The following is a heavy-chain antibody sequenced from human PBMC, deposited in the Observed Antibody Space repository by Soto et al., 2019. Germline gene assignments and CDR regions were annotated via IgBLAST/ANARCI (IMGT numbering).Heavy chain of an antibody. CDR2: MNPNSGNT. V-gene: IGHV1-8*01. Sequence: QVQLVQSWAEVKKPGASVKVSCKASGYTFTRYDINWVRQATAQGLEWMGWMNPNSGNTGYAKKFQGRVIMTRNTSMSPAYIELSSLRSEDTAVYYCASERSGSSDYWGQGTLVTVSS. J-gene: IGHJ4*02. CDR3: ASERSGSSDY. D-gene: IGHD1-26*01. CDR1: GYTFTRYD.